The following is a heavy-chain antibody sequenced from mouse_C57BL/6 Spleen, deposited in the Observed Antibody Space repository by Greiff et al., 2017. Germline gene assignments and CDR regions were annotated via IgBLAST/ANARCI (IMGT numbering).Heavy chain of an antibody. Sequence: VQLQQSGTVLARPGASVKMSCKTSGYTFTSYWMHWVKQRPGKGLEWIGRIYPGDGDTNYNGKFKGKATLAADKSSSTAYMQLSSLTSEDSAVYFCATYDYDVFFDYWGQGTTLTVSS. CDR3: ATYDYDVFFDY. D-gene: IGHD2-4*01. CDR1: GYTFTSYW. V-gene: IGHV1-82*01. CDR2: IYPGDGDT. J-gene: IGHJ2*01.